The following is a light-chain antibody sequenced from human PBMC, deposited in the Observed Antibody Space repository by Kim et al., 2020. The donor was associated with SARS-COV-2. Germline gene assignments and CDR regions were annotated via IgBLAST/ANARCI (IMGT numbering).Light chain of an antibody. Sequence: EVVMTQSPATLSVSPGERATLSCRASQSVGSNLAWYQQKPGQAPRLLLYGASTRATDIPARFSGSGSGTEFTLTISSLQSEDFAVYYCQQSINWPLTFGGGTKVDIK. CDR3: QQSINWPLT. CDR1: QSVGSN. J-gene: IGKJ4*01. CDR2: GAS. V-gene: IGKV3-15*01.